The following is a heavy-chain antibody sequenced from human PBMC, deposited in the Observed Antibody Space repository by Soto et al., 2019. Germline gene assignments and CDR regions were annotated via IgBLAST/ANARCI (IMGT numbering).Heavy chain of an antibody. CDR1: GFSLTTSGVG. Sequence: QITLKESGPALVKPTQTLTLTCTFSGFSLTTSGVGVGWIRQPPGKALGWLALIYWNDDDRYSPSLRSRFKITKDTSKNQVRLTMTNMEAVDTATYYCAPSRRSAGDDFDFWGQGTMVTVSS. J-gene: IGHJ3*01. V-gene: IGHV2-5*01. CDR2: IYWNDDD. CDR3: APSRRSAGDDFDF.